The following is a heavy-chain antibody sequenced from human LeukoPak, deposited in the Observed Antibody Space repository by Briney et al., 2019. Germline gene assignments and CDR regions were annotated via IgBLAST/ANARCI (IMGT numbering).Heavy chain of an antibody. CDR2: VGPYNRKT. Sequence: ASVKVSCKASGYAFSSYGIGWVRQAPGQGLEWMGWVGPYNRKTNYSQKFQGRVTMSTDNSRNTASLELKTLRSDDTAVYYCARGAPRGVWNFYFDYWGQGTLVTVSS. D-gene: IGHD1-7*01. J-gene: IGHJ4*02. V-gene: IGHV1-18*01. CDR3: ARGAPRGVWNFYFDY. CDR1: GYAFSSYG.